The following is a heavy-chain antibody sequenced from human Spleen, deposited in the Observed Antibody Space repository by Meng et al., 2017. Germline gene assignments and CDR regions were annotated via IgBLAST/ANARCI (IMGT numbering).Heavy chain of an antibody. CDR1: GYTLSTDG. Sequence: QGQLMQSGAEVKEPGAPVKVSCGASGYTLSTDGFSWVRQAPGQGLEWLGWINTYNGKTDYAQKFQGRVTITRDTSANTAYMELSSLRSEDTAFYYCARTTVTGYFDYWGQGTLVTVSS. CDR3: ARTTVTGYFDY. J-gene: IGHJ4*02. CDR2: INTYNGKT. V-gene: IGHV1-18*01. D-gene: IGHD2-21*02.